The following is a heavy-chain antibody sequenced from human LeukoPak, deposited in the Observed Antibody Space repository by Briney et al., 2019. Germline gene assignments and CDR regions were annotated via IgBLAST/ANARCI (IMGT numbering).Heavy chain of an antibody. J-gene: IGHJ5*02. D-gene: IGHD2-15*01. CDR2: ISSSSSTI. CDR3: ERGPGQRVVAIGGSWFDP. V-gene: IGHV3-48*01. CDR1: GFTFSSYS. Sequence: GGSLRLSCAASGFTFSSYSMNWVRQAPGKGLEWVSYISSSSSTIYYPASVKGRFTISRDNAKKSVYMQMNRLRVEDTAVYYCERGPGQRVVAIGGSWFDPWGQGTLVTVSS.